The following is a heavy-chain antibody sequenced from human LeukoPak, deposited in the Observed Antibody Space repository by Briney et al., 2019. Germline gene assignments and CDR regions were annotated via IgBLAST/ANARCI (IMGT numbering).Heavy chain of an antibody. Sequence: PGGSLRLSCAPSGFTFDNFAMTLVRQAPGKGLEWVSEITGSGGSTYYADSVKGRFTISRDNSKNTLYLQMNSLRAEDTAIYYCARELFDFDYWGQGTLVTVSS. V-gene: IGHV3-23*01. CDR2: ITGSGGST. J-gene: IGHJ4*02. D-gene: IGHD3-10*01. CDR1: GFTFDNFA. CDR3: ARELFDFDY.